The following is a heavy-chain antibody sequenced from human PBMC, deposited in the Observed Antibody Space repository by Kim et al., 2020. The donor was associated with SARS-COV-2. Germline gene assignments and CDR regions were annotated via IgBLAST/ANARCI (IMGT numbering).Heavy chain of an antibody. J-gene: IGHJ6*02. V-gene: IGHV1-69*13. D-gene: IGHD6-13*01. CDR3: ARDLGGIAAAGGLDYYGMDV. CDR2: IIPIFGTA. CDR1: GGTFSSYA. Sequence: SVKVSCKASGGTFSSYAISWVRQAPGQGLEWMGGIIPIFGTANYAQKFQGRVTITADESTSTAYMELSSLRSEDTAVYYCARDLGGIAAAGGLDYYGMDVWGQGTTVTVSS.